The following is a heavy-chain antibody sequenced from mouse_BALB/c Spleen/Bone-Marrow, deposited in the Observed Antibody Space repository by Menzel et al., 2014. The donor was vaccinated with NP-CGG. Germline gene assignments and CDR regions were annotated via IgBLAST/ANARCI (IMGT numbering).Heavy chain of an antibody. D-gene: IGHD2-1*01. Sequence: VKLVESGAELVRPGASVALSCKASGYTFTVYEMHWVKQTPVHGLEWIGAIDPETGGTAYNQKFKGKATLTADKSSSTAYMELRSLTSEDSAVYYCTRSLYGNYVMDFWGQGTSVTVSS. J-gene: IGHJ4*01. V-gene: IGHV1-15*01. CDR3: TRSLYGNYVMDF. CDR2: IDPETGGT. CDR1: GYTFTVYE.